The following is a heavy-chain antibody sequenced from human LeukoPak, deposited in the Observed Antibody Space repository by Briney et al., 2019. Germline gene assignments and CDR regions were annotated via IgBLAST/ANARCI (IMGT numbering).Heavy chain of an antibody. D-gene: IGHD4-4*01. CDR2: ISGSGGST. CDR1: GFTFSSYA. V-gene: IGHV3-23*01. CDR3: AKGDGVSSNYPNFDY. Sequence: GGSLRLSCAASGFTFSSYAMSWVRQAPGKGLEWVSAISGSGGSTYYADSVKGQFTISRDNSKNTLYLQMNSLRAEDTAVYYCAKGDGVSSNYPNFDYWGQGTLVTVSS. J-gene: IGHJ4*02.